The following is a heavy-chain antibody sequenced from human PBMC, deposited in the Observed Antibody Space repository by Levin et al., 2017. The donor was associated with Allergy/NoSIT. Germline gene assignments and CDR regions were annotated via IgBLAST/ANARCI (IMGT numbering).Heavy chain of an antibody. CDR2: IYYSGST. CDR1: GGSISSSSYY. Sequence: SQTLSLTCTVSGGSISSSSYYWGWIRQPPGKGLEWIGSIYYSGSTYYNPSLKSRVTISVDTSKNQFSLKLSSVTAADTAVYYCARGANYDMLRSDYWGQGTLVTVSS. D-gene: IGHD3-9*01. V-gene: IGHV4-39*01. CDR3: ARGANYDMLRSDY. J-gene: IGHJ4*02.